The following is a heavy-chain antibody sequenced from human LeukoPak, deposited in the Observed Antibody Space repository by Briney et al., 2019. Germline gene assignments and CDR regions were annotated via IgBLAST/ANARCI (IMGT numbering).Heavy chain of an antibody. V-gene: IGHV3-23*01. J-gene: IGHJ4*02. D-gene: IGHD6-13*01. CDR1: GFTFSSYW. CDR3: AKAGYTSSWPLDY. CDR2: LSGSGSTT. Sequence: GGSLRLSCAASGFTFSSYWMSWVRQAPGKGLEWVSALSGSGSTTYYADSVKGRFTISRDNSKNMLFLEMNSLRVEDTAVYYCAKAGYTSSWPLDYWGQGTQVTVSS.